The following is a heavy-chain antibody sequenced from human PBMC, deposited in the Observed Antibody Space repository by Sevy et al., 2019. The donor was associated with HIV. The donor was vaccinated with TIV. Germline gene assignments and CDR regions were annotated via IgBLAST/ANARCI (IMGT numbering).Heavy chain of an antibody. CDR3: ARSMSWYASFDY. J-gene: IGHJ4*02. CDR1: GRTFSSSA. V-gene: IGHV1-69*13. D-gene: IGHD6-13*01. CDR2: IIPMFGTA. Sequence: ASVKVSCKASGRTFSSSAISWVRQAPGQGLEWLGGIIPMFGTANYVQKFQGRVTITADESRSTAYMELSSLRSEDTAVYYCARSMSWYASFDYWVQGTLVTVSS.